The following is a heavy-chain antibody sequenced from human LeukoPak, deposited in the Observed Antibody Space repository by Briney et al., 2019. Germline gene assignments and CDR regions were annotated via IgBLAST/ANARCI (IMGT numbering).Heavy chain of an antibody. CDR3: ARTGDRRYYYDSSDY. J-gene: IGHJ4*02. CDR2: IYSGGST. Sequence: PGGSLRLSCAASGFTFSSYEMNWVRQAPGKGLEWVSVIYSGGSTYYADSVKGRFTISRDNSKNTLYLQMNSLRAEDTAVYYCARTGDRRYYYDSSDYWGQGTLVTVSS. D-gene: IGHD3-22*01. CDR1: GFTFSSYE. V-gene: IGHV3-53*01.